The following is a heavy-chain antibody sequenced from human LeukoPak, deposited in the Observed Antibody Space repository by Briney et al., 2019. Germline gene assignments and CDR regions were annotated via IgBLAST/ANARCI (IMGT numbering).Heavy chain of an antibody. V-gene: IGHV1-18*01. CDR1: GYTFTRYG. J-gene: IGHJ4*02. D-gene: IGHD3-22*01. Sequence: ASVKVSCKASGYTFTRYGISWVGQAPGQGLEWMGWIRAYNGNTNYAQKLQGRVTMTTDTSTSTAYMELRSLRSDDTAVYYCARDQHYYDSTPTQNFDYWGQGTLVTVSS. CDR2: IRAYNGNT. CDR3: ARDQHYYDSTPTQNFDY.